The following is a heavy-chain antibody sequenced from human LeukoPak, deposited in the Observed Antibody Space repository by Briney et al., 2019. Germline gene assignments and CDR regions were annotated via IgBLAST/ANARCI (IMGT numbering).Heavy chain of an antibody. CDR2: MYAGGTA. Sequence: GGSLRLSCAASGVIVRRNFMSWVRQAPGKGLQWVAIMYAGGTADYSDSVRGRFHISSVSSNNTLSLLINSLRAQDTAVYYCASGSGSGWPFDRWGPGALVTVSS. D-gene: IGHD6-19*01. J-gene: IGHJ5*02. CDR1: GVIVRRNF. V-gene: IGHV3-53*01. CDR3: ASGSGSGWPFDR.